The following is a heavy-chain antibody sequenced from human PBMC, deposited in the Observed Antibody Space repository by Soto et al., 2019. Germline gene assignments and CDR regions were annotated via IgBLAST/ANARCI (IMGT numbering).Heavy chain of an antibody. Sequence: SETLSLTCTVSGDSVTRSRYYWGWIRQPPGKGLEWIGSIYYSGSTYYSPSLKSRITISIDTSKNQFSLNMNSMTAADTAVYYCATEGGVVDANWFGPWGQGTLVTVSS. D-gene: IGHD3-22*01. J-gene: IGHJ5*02. CDR1: GDSVTRSRYY. CDR3: ATEGGVVDANWFGP. CDR2: IYYSGST. V-gene: IGHV4-39*02.